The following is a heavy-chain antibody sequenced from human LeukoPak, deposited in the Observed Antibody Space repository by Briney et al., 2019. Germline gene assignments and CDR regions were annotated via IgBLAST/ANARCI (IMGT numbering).Heavy chain of an antibody. CDR2: ISGSSSQI. V-gene: IGHV3-21*01. D-gene: IGHD2-15*01. Sequence: GGSLRLSCAGSGFTFSSYSMNWVRQAPGKGLELLSSISGSSSQIFYAGSVKGRFTMSRDDAKNSLYLQMNSLRAEDTAVYYCVKDYCSGGSCIDAFDFWGQGTMVTVSS. CDR1: GFTFSSYS. J-gene: IGHJ3*01. CDR3: VKDYCSGGSCIDAFDF.